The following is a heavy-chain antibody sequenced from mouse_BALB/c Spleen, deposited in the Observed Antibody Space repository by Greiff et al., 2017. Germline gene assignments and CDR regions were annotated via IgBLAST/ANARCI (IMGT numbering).Heavy chain of an antibody. CDR3: TTYGSSPRYFDV. V-gene: IGHV1-5*01. Sequence: VQLQQSGTVLARPGASVKMSCKASGYSFTSYWMHWVKQRPGQGLEWIGAIYPGNSDTSYNQKFKGKAKLTAVTSASTAYMELSSLTNEDSAVYYCTTYGSSPRYFDVWGAGTTVTVSS. J-gene: IGHJ1*01. D-gene: IGHD1-1*01. CDR1: GYSFTSYW. CDR2: IYPGNSDT.